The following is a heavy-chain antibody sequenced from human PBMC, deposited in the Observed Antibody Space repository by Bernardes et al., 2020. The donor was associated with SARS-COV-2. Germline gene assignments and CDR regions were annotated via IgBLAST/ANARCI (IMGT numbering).Heavy chain of an antibody. CDR2: IYNSGST. J-gene: IGHJ4*02. CDR3: ARVLYPRGNYFDY. Sequence: SETLSLTCTVSGGSISSYYWSWIRQPPGKGLEWIGYIYNSGSTNYNPYLKSRVIMSVDTSKNQLSLKLSSVTAADTAVDYCARVLYPRGNYFDYWGQGTLVSVYS. V-gene: IGHV4-59*01. D-gene: IGHD2-2*02. CDR1: GGSISSYY.